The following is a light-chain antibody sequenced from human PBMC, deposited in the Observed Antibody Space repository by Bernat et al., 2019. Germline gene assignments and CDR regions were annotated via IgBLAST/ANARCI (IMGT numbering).Light chain of an antibody. CDR2: QDK. CDR3: QTWDSKTYV. V-gene: IGLV3-1*01. CDR1: NFENKY. Sequence: SFVLTQPPSVSVSPGQTATIACSGTNFENKYVCWYQQKTGQAPVLIIYQDKRRPSGIPERFSGSSSGNTATLTIGGTQPVDEADYYCQTWDSKTYVIGTGTKVSVL. J-gene: IGLJ1*01.